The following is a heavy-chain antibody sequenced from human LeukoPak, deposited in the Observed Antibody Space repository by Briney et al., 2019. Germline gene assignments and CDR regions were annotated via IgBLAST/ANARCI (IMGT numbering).Heavy chain of an antibody. CDR3: ARHPHGIMTPRYYFDY. Sequence: ASVKVSCKASGYTFTSYDINWVRQATGQGLEWMGWMNPNSGNTGYAQKFQGRVTMTRNTSISTAYMELSSLRSEDTAVYYCARHPHGIMTPRYYFDYWGQGTLVTVSS. V-gene: IGHV1-8*01. J-gene: IGHJ4*02. CDR2: MNPNSGNT. CDR1: GYTFTSYD. D-gene: IGHD1-14*01.